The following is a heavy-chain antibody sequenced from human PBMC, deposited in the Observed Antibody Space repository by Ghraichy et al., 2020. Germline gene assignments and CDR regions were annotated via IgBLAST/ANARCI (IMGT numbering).Heavy chain of an antibody. CDR3: GRKAHYDSVDY. CDR1: GGSFSGYY. D-gene: IGHD5-12*01. Sequence: SETLSLTCAVYGGSFSGYYWTWVRQPPGKGLEWIGEIDHFGTSIYNPSLKSRVTISVDTSKNQFSLKLNSVAAADTAVYYCGRKAHYDSVDYWGQGSLVIVSS. CDR2: IDHFGTS. J-gene: IGHJ4*02. V-gene: IGHV4-34*01.